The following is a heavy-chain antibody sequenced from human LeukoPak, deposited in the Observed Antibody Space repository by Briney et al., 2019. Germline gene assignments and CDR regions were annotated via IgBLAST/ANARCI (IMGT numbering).Heavy chain of an antibody. J-gene: IGHJ4*02. CDR3: ATLRGGDYFDH. CDR2: ISYDGSNK. CDR1: GFTFSSYA. Sequence: PGRSLRLSCAASGFTFSSYAMHWVRQAPGKGLEWVAVISYDGSNKYYADSVKGRFTISRDNSKNTLYLQMNSLRAEDTAVYYCATLRGGDYFDHWGQGTLVTVSS. D-gene: IGHD2-15*01. V-gene: IGHV3-30-3*01.